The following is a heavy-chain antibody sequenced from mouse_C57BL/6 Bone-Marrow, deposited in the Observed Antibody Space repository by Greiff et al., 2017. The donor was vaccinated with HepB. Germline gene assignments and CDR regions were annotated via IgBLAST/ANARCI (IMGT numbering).Heavy chain of an antibody. Sequence: QVQLKQSGAELMKPGASVKLSCKATGYTFTGYWIAWVKQRPGHGLEWIGEILPGSGSTNYNEKFKGKATFTADTSSHTAYMQLSSLTTEDSAIYYCERFPNDYDFAYWGQGTLVTVSA. D-gene: IGHD2-4*01. CDR1: GYTFTGYW. V-gene: IGHV1-9*01. CDR2: ILPGSGST. J-gene: IGHJ3*01. CDR3: ERFPNDYDFAY.